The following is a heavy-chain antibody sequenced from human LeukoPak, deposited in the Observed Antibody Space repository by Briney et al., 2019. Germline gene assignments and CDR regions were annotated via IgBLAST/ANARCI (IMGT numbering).Heavy chain of an antibody. V-gene: IGHV3-23*01. J-gene: IGHJ4*02. CDR1: GFTLSSYA. CDR2: ISGSGGST. CDR3: AKQVGRIAAAGSYYFDY. D-gene: IGHD6-13*01. Sequence: SGGSLRLSCAASGFTLSSYAMSWVRQAPGKGLEWVSAISGSGGSTYYADSVKGRFTISRDNSKNTLYLQMNSLRAEDTAVYYCAKQVGRIAAAGSYYFDYWGQGTLVTVSS.